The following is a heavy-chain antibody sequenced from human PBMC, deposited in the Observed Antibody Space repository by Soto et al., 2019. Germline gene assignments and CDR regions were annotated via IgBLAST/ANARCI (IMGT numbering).Heavy chain of an antibody. J-gene: IGHJ6*02. CDR2: FDPEDGET. D-gene: IGHD3-3*01. V-gene: IGHV1-24*01. CDR1: GYTLTELS. CDR3: ATDLLFGNYDFWYGMDV. Sequence: ASVKVSCKVSGYTLTELSMHWVRQAPGKGLEWMGGFDPEDGETIYAQKFQGRVTMTEDTSTDTAYMELSSLRSEDTAVYYCATDLLFGNYDFWYGMDVWGQGTTVTVSS.